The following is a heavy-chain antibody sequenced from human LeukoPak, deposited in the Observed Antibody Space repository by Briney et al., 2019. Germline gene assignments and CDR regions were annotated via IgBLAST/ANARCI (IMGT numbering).Heavy chain of an antibody. V-gene: IGHV4-59*12. CDR2: IYYSGST. CDR3: ARVMYYYDSSGYYYYYFDY. CDR1: GGSISSYY. J-gene: IGHJ4*02. Sequence: SETLSLTCTVSGGSISSYYWSWIRQPPGKGLEWIGYIYYSGSTNYNPSLKSRVTISVDTSKNQFSLQLNSVTPEDTAVYYCARVMYYYDSSGYYYYYFDYWGQGTLVTVSS. D-gene: IGHD3-22*01.